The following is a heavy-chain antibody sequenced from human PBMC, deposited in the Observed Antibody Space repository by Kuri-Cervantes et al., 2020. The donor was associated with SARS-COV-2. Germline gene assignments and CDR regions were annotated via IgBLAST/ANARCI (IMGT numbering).Heavy chain of an antibody. J-gene: IGHJ4*02. CDR3: ARQSVVASDD. Sequence: ESLKISCAASGFTFSDYYMSWIRQPPGKGLEWIGSIYYSGSTYYNPSLKSRVTISVDTSKNQFSLKLSSVTAADTAVYYCARQSVVASDDWGQGTPVTVSS. D-gene: IGHD2-15*01. CDR2: IYYSGST. CDR1: GFTFSDYY. V-gene: IGHV4-39*01.